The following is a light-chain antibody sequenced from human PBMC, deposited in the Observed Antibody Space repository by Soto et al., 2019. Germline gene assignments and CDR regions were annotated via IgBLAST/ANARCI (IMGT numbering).Light chain of an antibody. CDR2: EVS. Sequence: QSALTQPPSVSGSPGQSVTISCTGTSSDVGSYNRVSWYQQPPGPAPKLMIYEVSNRPSGVPDRFSGSKSGNTASMNISGLQAEDEADYYCRSYTTSSTVVFGTGTKLTVL. CDR3: RSYTTSSTVV. V-gene: IGLV2-18*02. J-gene: IGLJ1*01. CDR1: SSDVGSYNR.